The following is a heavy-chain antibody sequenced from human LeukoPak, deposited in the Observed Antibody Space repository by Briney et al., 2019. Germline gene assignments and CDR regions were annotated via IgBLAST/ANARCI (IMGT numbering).Heavy chain of an antibody. CDR3: ARAIAMFRGVNYFDN. CDR2: INPAGDT. V-gene: IGHV3-13*01. J-gene: IGHJ4*02. CDR1: GFTFSSYD. Sequence: PGGSLRLSCAASGFTFSSYDMHWVRQVTGKGLEWVSAINPAGDTYYPGSVKGRFTISRENAKNSLYLQMNSLRAGDTAVYYCARAIAMFRGVNYFDNWGQGTLVTVSS. D-gene: IGHD3-10*01.